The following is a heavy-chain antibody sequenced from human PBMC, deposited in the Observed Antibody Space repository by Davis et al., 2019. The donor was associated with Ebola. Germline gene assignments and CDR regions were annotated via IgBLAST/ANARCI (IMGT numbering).Heavy chain of an antibody. D-gene: IGHD6-6*01. CDR3: ARHNTASSLRFDY. Sequence: GESLKISCKGSGYSFTSYWIGWVRQMPGKGLEWMGIIYPGDSDTRYSPSFQGQITISADRSISTAYLQWSSLKASDTAMYYCARHNTASSLRFDYWGQGTLVTVSS. CDR2: IYPGDSDT. CDR1: GYSFTSYW. J-gene: IGHJ4*02. V-gene: IGHV5-51*01.